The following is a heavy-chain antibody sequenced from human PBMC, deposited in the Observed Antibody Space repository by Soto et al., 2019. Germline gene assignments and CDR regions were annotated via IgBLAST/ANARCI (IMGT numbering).Heavy chain of an antibody. CDR1: GGSISSYY. J-gene: IGHJ6*03. Sequence: QVQLQESGPGLVKPSETLSLTCTVSGGSISSYYWGWIRQPPGKGLEWIGYIYYSGSTNYNPSLKSRVTISVDTSKNQFSLKLSSVTAADTAVYYCARTDYGDYEYYYYYMDVWGKGTTVTVSS. D-gene: IGHD4-17*01. V-gene: IGHV4-59*08. CDR2: IYYSGST. CDR3: ARTDYGDYEYYYYYMDV.